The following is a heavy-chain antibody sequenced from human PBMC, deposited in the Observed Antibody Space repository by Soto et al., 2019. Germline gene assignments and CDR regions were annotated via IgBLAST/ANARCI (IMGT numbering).Heavy chain of an antibody. V-gene: IGHV3-23*01. CDR3: AKGSGGSRPYYFDY. Sequence: GGSLRLSCAASGFTFTNYVMSWVRQAPGKGLEWVSAITAGSGDIYNADSVKGRFTISRDNSKNTLSLQMNSLRAEDTAVYYCAKGSGGSRPYYFDYWGQGALVTVSS. J-gene: IGHJ4*02. CDR1: GFTFTNYV. CDR2: ITAGSGDI. D-gene: IGHD2-15*01.